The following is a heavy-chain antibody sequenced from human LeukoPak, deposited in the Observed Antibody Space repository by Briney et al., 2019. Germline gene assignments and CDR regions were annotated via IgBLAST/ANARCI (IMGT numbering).Heavy chain of an antibody. CDR1: GFTFVDYG. D-gene: IGHD3-3*02. Sequence: GGSLRLSCATSGFTFVDYGLIWVRRAPGKGLEWLCAINYNGAITDYADYVKGRFTISRDNAKNPLYLRMDSLRAEDTALYYCARYRLGPSFSVSHLDLWGRGTLVTVSS. V-gene: IGHV3-20*04. CDR3: ARYRLGPSFSVSHLDL. J-gene: IGHJ4*02. CDR2: INYNGAIT.